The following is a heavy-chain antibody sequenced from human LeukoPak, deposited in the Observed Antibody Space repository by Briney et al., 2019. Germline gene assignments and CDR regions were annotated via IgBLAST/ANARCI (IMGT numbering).Heavy chain of an antibody. CDR1: GFTFSDYY. D-gene: IGHD2-2*01. CDR3: ARELPDIVVVPAAIAPAYYYYGMDV. V-gene: IGHV3-11*01. Sequence: PGGSLRLSCAASGFTFSDYYRSWIRQAPGKGLEGGSYISSSGSTIYYADSVKGRFTISRDNAKNSLYMQMNSQRAEDRAVYYCARELPDIVVVPAAIAPAYYYYGMDVWGQGTTVTVSS. CDR2: ISSSGSTI. J-gene: IGHJ6*02.